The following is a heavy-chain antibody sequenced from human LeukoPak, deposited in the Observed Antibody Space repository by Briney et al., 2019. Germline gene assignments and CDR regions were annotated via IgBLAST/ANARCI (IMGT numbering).Heavy chain of an antibody. CDR3: ARAAFYYDSSGHRPDFDY. CDR1: VYTFTDYY. V-gene: IGHV1-2*02. J-gene: IGHJ4*02. CDR2: INPNTGAT. Sequence: ASLNVSCKASVYTFTDYYLHWVRQAPGQALEWMGWINPNTGATDYAQNFQGRVAMTRDTSISTAYMDPSRLRSDDTAVYYCARAAFYYDSSGHRPDFDYWGQGTLVTVSS. D-gene: IGHD3-22*01.